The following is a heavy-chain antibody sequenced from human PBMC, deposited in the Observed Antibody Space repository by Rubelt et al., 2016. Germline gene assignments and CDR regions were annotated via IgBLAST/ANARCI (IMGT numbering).Heavy chain of an antibody. CDR1: GGSFSGYY. V-gene: IGHV4-34*01. D-gene: IGHD6-19*01. J-gene: IGHJ4*02. CDR2: INHSGST. Sequence: QVQLQQWGAGLLKPSETLSLTCAVYGGSFSGYYWSWIRQPPGKGLEWIGEINHSGSTNYNPSLKSRVTISVDTSKNQFSLKLSSVTVADTAVYYCARGVGAVAGTADYWGQGTLVTVSS. CDR3: ARGVGAVAGTADY.